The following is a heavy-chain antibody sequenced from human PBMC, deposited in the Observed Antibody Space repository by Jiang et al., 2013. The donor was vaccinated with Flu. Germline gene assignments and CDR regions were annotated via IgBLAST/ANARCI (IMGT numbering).Heavy chain of an antibody. D-gene: IGHD4-17*01. V-gene: IGHV1-46*01. CDR3: ARIDGPYGAFDI. CDR1: GYIFTSYY. CDR2: INPSGGST. J-gene: IGHJ3*02. Sequence: GAEVKKPGASVKVSCKASGYIFTSYYMHWVRQAPGQGLEWMGIINPSGGSTNYAQKFQGRVTMTRDTSTSTVYMELSSLRSEDTAVYYCARIDGPYGAFDIWGQGTMVTVSS.